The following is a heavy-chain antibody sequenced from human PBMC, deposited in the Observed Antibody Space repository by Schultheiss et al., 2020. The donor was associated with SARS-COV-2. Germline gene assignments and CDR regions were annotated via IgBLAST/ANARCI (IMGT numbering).Heavy chain of an antibody. CDR2: IYTSGST. CDR3: ASATFGYSYGYYFDY. Sequence: SETLSLTCTVSGGSISSYYWSWIRQPAGKGLEWIGRIYTSGSTNYNPSLKSRVTMSVDTSKNQFSLKLSSVTAADTAVYYCASATFGYSYGYYFDYWGQGTLVTVSS. J-gene: IGHJ4*02. D-gene: IGHD5-18*01. V-gene: IGHV4-4*07. CDR1: GGSISSYY.